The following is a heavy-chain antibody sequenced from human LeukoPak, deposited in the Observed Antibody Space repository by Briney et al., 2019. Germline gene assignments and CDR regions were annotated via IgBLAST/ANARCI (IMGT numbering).Heavy chain of an antibody. CDR2: IIPIFGTA. CDR1: GYTFTSYG. J-gene: IGHJ4*02. CDR3: ASGQQLNPFDY. Sequence: RWASVKVSCKASGYTFTSYGISWVRQAPGQGLEWMGGIIPIFGTANYAQKFQGRVTITADESTSTAYMELSSLRSEDTAAYYCASGQQLNPFDYWGQGTLVTVSS. V-gene: IGHV1-69*13. D-gene: IGHD6-13*01.